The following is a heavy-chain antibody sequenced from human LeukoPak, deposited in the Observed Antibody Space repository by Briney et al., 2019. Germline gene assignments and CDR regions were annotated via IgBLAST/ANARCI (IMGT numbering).Heavy chain of an antibody. Sequence: SETLSLTCTVSGGSLSSYYWSWVRQPAGKGLEWIERIYTSGSTNYNPSLTSRVTMSVHTSKNQFSLKLSSVTAADTAVYYCARDLVIVVVPAAIETNWFDPWGQGTLVTVSS. CDR2: IYTSGST. D-gene: IGHD2-2*03. V-gene: IGHV4-4*07. J-gene: IGHJ5*02. CDR3: ARDLVIVVVPAAIETNWFDP. CDR1: GGSLSSYY.